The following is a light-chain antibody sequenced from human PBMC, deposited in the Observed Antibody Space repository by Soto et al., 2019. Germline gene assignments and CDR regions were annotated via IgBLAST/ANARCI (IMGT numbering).Light chain of an antibody. V-gene: IGLV2-11*01. CDR3: SSYAGSYILGV. Sequence: QSALTQPASVSGSPGQSIAISCTGTRSDVGAYNYVSWYQQYPGKAPKLIIYDVTKRTSGVPDRFSGSKSGNSASLTISGLQAEDEADYYCSSYAGSYILGVFGGGTKLTVL. J-gene: IGLJ3*02. CDR2: DVT. CDR1: RSDVGAYNY.